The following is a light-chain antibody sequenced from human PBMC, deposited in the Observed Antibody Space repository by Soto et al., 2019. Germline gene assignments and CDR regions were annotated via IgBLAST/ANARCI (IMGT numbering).Light chain of an antibody. CDR1: QDIGKD. J-gene: IGKJ1*01. CDR2: AAA. CDR3: LQHNNYPRA. V-gene: IGKV1-17*01. Sequence: DIQMTQSPSSLSASVGDRVTITCRASQDIGKDLGWYQQRPGKAPKHLIYAAASLQSGVPSRFRGSVAGIEFILTFRSLQPEDFATYYCLQHNNYPRAFGQRTKV.